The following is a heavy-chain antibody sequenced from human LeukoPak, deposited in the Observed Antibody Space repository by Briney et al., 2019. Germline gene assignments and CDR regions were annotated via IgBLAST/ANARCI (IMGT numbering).Heavy chain of an antibody. D-gene: IGHD5-12*01. Sequence: GGSLRLSCAAAGFTFSSYEMNWVRQAPGKGLEWVSYISSSGSTIYYADSAKGRFTISRDNAKNSLYLQMNSLRAEDTAVYYCARWYSGYDCVDETTVTTDYYYYGMDVWGQGTTVTVSS. V-gene: IGHV3-48*03. CDR2: ISSSGSTI. CDR1: GFTFSSYE. CDR3: ARWYSGYDCVDETTVTTDYYYYGMDV. J-gene: IGHJ6*02.